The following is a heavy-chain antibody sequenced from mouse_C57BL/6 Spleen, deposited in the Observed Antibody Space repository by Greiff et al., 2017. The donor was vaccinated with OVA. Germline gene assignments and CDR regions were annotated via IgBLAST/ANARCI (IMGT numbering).Heavy chain of an antibody. CDR2: IDPSDSET. J-gene: IGHJ1*03. Sequence: QVQLQQPGAELVRPGSSVKLSCKASGYTFTSYWMHWVKQRPIQGLEWIGNIDPSDSETHYNQKFKDKATLTVDNSSSTAYMQLSSLTSEDSAVYYCARGGGNYRYFDVWGTGTTVTVSS. D-gene: IGHD2-1*01. CDR3: ARGGGNYRYFDV. V-gene: IGHV1-52*01. CDR1: GYTFTSYW.